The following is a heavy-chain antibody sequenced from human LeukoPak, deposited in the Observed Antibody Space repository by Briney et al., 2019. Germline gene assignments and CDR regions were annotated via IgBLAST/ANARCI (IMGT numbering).Heavy chain of an antibody. CDR3: AKVVVPAAMPVGFDY. Sequence: GGSLRLSCAASGFTFSSYEMNWVRQAPGKGLEWVSYISSSGSTIYYADSVKGRFTISRDNSKNTLYLQMNSLRAEDTAVYYCAKVVVPAAMPVGFDYWGQGTLVTVSS. CDR2: ISSSGSTI. V-gene: IGHV3-48*03. J-gene: IGHJ4*02. D-gene: IGHD2-2*01. CDR1: GFTFSSYE.